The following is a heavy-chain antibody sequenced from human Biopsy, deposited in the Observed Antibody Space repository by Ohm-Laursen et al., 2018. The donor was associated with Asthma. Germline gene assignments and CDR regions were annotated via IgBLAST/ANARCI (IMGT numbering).Heavy chain of an antibody. V-gene: IGHV3-11*01. CDR2: ISSSGGTI. CDR1: GFTFSDYY. D-gene: IGHD2-8*02. CDR3: ASECTVATCPLAY. J-gene: IGHJ4*02. Sequence: SLRLSCSASGFTFSDYYMSWIRQAPGKGLEWVSYISSSGGTIYYADSVKGRFTISRDNAQNSLFLQMTSLGAEDTAVYYCASECTVATCPLAYWGQGDLVTVSS.